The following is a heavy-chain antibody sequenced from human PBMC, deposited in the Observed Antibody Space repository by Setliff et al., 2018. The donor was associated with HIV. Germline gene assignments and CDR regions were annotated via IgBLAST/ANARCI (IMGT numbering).Heavy chain of an antibody. J-gene: IGHJ5*02. CDR1: GYTFPNYA. CDR3: ARDIGSVWHNWFDP. CDR2: INAGNGNT. D-gene: IGHD6-19*01. V-gene: IGHV1-3*01. Sequence: ASVKVSCKPSGYTFPNYALNWVRQAPGQGLEWMGWINAGNGNTKYSQKFQGRVTISRDTSASTVYMELNSLGSEDTAIYYCARDIGSVWHNWFDPWGQGTLVTVSS.